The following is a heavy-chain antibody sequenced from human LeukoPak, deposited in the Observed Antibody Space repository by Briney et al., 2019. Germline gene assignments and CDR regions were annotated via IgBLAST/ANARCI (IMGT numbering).Heavy chain of an antibody. D-gene: IGHD3-16*02. J-gene: IGHJ4*02. Sequence: GGSLRLSCAASGFTFSNAWMSWVRQAPGKGLEWVGRIKSKTDGGTTDYAAPVKGRFTISRDDSKNTLYLQMHSLKTEDTAVYYCTTWAFGGVIVDFDYWGQGTLVTVSS. CDR3: TTWAFGGVIVDFDY. CDR1: GFTFSNAW. CDR2: IKSKTDGGTT. V-gene: IGHV3-15*01.